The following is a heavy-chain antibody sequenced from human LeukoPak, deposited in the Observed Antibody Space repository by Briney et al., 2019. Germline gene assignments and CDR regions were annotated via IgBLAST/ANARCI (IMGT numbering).Heavy chain of an antibody. CDR2: ISYDGSNK. CDR3: AKVFRFGELWDYYYYGMDV. Sequence: GGSLRLSCAASGFTFSSYGMHWVRQAPGKGLEWVAVISYDGSNKYYADSVKGRFTISRGNSKNTLYLQMNSLRAEDTAVYYCAKVFRFGELWDYYYYGMDVWGQGTTVTASS. D-gene: IGHD3-10*01. CDR1: GFTFSSYG. V-gene: IGHV3-30*18. J-gene: IGHJ6*02.